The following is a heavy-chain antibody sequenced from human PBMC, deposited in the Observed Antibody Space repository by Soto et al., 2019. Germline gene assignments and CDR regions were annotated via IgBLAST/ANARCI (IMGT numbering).Heavy chain of an antibody. V-gene: IGHV3-72*01. CDR2: TRNKAYSFTT. J-gene: IGHJ4*02. CDR3: VTSTPSSKWSGFDS. Sequence: PGGSLRLSCAASGFSFSDHYMDWVRQAPGKGLEWVGRTRNKAYSFTTEYAPALKGRFTISRDDSEDSLYLQMNSLKTEDTALYYCVTSTPSSKWSGFDSWGQGTLVTVSP. CDR1: GFSFSDHY. D-gene: IGHD6-13*01.